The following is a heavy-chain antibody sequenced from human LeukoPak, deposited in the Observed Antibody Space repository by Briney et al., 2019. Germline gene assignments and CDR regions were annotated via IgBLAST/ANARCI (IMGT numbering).Heavy chain of an antibody. J-gene: IGHJ6*02. V-gene: IGHV1-69*13. CDR3: ARGAKTGYSYGYYYYGMDV. Sequence: ASVKVSCKASGGTFSSYAISWVRQAPGQGLEWMGGIIPIVGTANYAQKFQGRVTITADESTSTAYMELSSLRSEDTAVYYCARGAKTGYSYGYYYYGMDVWGQGTTVTVSS. D-gene: IGHD5-18*01. CDR1: GGTFSSYA. CDR2: IIPIVGTA.